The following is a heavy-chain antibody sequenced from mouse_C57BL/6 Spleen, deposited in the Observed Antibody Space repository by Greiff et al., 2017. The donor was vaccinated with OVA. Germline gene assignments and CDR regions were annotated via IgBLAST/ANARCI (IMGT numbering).Heavy chain of an antibody. Sequence: VQLQQSGAELVRPGASVKLSCKASGYTFTDYYINWVKQRPGQGLEWIARIYPGSGNTYYNEKFKGKATLTAEKSSSTAYMQLSRLTSEDSAVYFCARFHYDYAMDYWGQGTSVTVSS. CDR2: IYPGSGNT. CDR1: GYTFTDYY. CDR3: ARFHYDYAMDY. D-gene: IGHD1-1*02. J-gene: IGHJ4*01. V-gene: IGHV1-76*01.